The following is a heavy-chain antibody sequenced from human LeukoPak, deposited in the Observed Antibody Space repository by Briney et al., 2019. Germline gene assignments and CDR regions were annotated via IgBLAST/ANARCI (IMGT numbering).Heavy chain of an antibody. J-gene: IGHJ6*03. D-gene: IGHD1-26*01. CDR3: ARETTGSYFDYYYYMDV. CDR2: IYYSGNT. Sequence: KPSETLSLTCTVSGVSISSSNSYWGWIRQPPGKGLEWIGSIYYSGNTYYNASLKSQVSISIDTSKNQFSLRLTSVTAADTAVYYCARETTGSYFDYYYYMDVWGKGTTVTISS. CDR1: GVSISSSNSY. V-gene: IGHV4-39*02.